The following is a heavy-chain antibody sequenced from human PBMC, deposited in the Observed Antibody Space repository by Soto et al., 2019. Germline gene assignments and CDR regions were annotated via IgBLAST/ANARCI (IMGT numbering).Heavy chain of an antibody. CDR3: ARDQTTVIGGWFDP. Sequence: SETLSLTCTVSGGSISSGDYYWSWIRQPPGKGLEWIGYIYYSGSTYYNPSLKSRVTISVDTSKNQFSLKLSSVTAADTAVYYCARDQTTVIGGWFDPWGQGTLVTVSS. V-gene: IGHV4-30-4*01. J-gene: IGHJ5*02. CDR1: GGSISSGDYY. D-gene: IGHD4-4*01. CDR2: IYYSGST.